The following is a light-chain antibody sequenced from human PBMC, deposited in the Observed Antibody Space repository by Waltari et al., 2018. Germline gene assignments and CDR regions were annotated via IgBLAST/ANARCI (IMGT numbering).Light chain of an antibody. J-gene: IGLJ3*02. CDR2: DVS. CDR1: SSDVGGYNY. Sequence: QSALTQPRSVSGSPGRSVTISCTGTSSDVGGYNYVSWFQQHPGKAPKLTIHDVSKRPSGVPDRFSASKSGNTASLTISGLQADDETDYYCCSYAGRYTWVFGGGTKLTVL. V-gene: IGLV2-11*01. CDR3: CSYAGRYTWV.